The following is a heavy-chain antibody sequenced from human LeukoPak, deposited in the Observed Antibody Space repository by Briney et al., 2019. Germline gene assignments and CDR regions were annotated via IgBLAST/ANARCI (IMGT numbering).Heavy chain of an antibody. CDR2: INPAGSET. D-gene: IGHD3-10*01. J-gene: IGHJ4*02. Sequence: GGSLRLSCAALGASFSAYWMTWVRQAAGMGLDWVANINPAGSETYYVHPVKGRFTISRDNAKQLIYLHLSSLRAEDTAVYYCACFGYVAALDLWGQGNLVTVSS. CDR3: ACFGYVAALDL. V-gene: IGHV3-7*01. CDR1: GASFSAYW.